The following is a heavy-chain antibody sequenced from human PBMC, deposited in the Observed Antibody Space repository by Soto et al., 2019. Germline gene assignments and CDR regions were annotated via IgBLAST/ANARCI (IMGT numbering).Heavy chain of an antibody. Sequence: QVQLQESGPGLVKPSETLSLTCTVSGGSVSSGSYYWSWIRQPPGKELEWIGYIYYSGSTNYNPNHKRRVTISVDTSKNQFSLKLSSVTAADTAVYYCARARGAKRTDLNYYYGMDAWGQGTTVTVSS. CDR1: GGSVSSGSYY. V-gene: IGHV4-61*01. CDR3: ARARGAKRTDLNYYYGMDA. CDR2: IYYSGST. D-gene: IGHD1-1*01. J-gene: IGHJ6*02.